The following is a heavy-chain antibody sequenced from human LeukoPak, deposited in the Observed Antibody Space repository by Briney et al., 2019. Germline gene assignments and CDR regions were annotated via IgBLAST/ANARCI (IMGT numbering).Heavy chain of an antibody. Sequence: ASVKVSCKPSGYSFTRNGISWVRQAPGQGLEWMGSISMNSGNTNYEQKFQDRVTLTTDTSTSTAYMELRSLRSDDTAVYYCARDVNYAFDYWGQGTLVTVSS. CDR2: ISMNSGNT. CDR3: ARDVNYAFDY. CDR1: GYSFTRNG. J-gene: IGHJ4*02. V-gene: IGHV1-18*01. D-gene: IGHD3-16*01.